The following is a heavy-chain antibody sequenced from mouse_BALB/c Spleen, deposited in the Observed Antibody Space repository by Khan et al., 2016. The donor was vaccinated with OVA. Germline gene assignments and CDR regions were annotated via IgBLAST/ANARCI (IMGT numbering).Heavy chain of an antibody. V-gene: IGHV1-7*01. CDR2: INPTSGYT. CDR1: GYTFTSYW. Sequence: VQLKKSGAELAKPGASVKMSCKASGYTFTSYWMPWIKQRPGQGLEWIGYINPTSGYTDYNQKFKDKATLTADKSSSTAYMQLSSLTSDDSAVYYCARDRIDYWGQGTALTVSS. CDR3: ARDRIDY. J-gene: IGHJ2*01.